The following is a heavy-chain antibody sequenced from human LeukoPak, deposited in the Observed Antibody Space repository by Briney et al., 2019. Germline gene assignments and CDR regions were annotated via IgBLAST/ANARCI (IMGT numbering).Heavy chain of an antibody. CDR1: GFTFSSYA. J-gene: IGHJ4*02. V-gene: IGHV3-30-3*01. CDR3: GRGSVGFGELNY. Sequence: GGSLRLSCAASGFTFSSYAMHWVRQAPGKGLEWVAVISYDGSNKFYADSVKGRFTLSRDNSKNTLYLQMNSLRIEDTAVYYCGRGSVGFGELNYWGQGTLVSVSS. D-gene: IGHD3-10*01. CDR2: ISYDGSNK.